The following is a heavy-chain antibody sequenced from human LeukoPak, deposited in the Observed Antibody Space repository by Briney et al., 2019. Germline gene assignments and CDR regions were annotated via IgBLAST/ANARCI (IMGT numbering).Heavy chain of an antibody. D-gene: IGHD2-21*02. CDR2: IYSGGST. CDR3: ARDVTYFDY. Sequence: GGSLRLSCAASGFTFSRNYMSWVRQAPGKGLEWVSVIYSGGSTYYSDSVKGGFTISRDNSKNTLYLQMNSLRAEDTAVYYCARDVTYFDYWGQGTLVTVSS. CDR1: GFTFSRNY. V-gene: IGHV3-53*01. J-gene: IGHJ4*02.